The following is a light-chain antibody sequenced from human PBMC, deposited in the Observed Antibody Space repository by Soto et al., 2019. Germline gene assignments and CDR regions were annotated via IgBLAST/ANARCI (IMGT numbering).Light chain of an antibody. CDR2: GAS. Sequence: EIVLTQSPGTLSLSPGDRATLSCRASQSVSSTFLAWYQQKPGQAPRLLIYGASSRATGIPDRFSGSGSGTDFTLTISRLEPEDFAVYYCQQYGSLPRTFGQGTKVEIK. V-gene: IGKV3-20*01. J-gene: IGKJ1*01. CDR3: QQYGSLPRT. CDR1: QSVSSTF.